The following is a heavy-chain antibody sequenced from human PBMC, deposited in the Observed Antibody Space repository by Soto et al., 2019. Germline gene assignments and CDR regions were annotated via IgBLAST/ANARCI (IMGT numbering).Heavy chain of an antibody. CDR3: ARSPGIAAAGPPAEVFDI. Sequence: GGSLRLSCAASGLTVSSNYMSWVRQAPGKGLEWVSVIYSGGSTYYTDSVKGRFTISRDNSKNTLYLQMNSLRAEDTAVYYCARSPGIAAAGPPAEVFDIWGQGTMVTVSS. CDR1: GLTVSSNY. V-gene: IGHV3-53*01. D-gene: IGHD6-13*01. CDR2: IYSGGST. J-gene: IGHJ3*02.